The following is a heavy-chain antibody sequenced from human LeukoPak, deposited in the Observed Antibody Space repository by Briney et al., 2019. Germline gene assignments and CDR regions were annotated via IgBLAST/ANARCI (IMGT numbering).Heavy chain of an antibody. V-gene: IGHV4-59*01. J-gene: IGHJ4*02. CDR3: ARGGGYASPIGY. CDR2: IYHSGST. D-gene: IGHD5-12*01. Sequence: PSETLSLTCTLSGGSISTYYWSWIRQPPGKGLEWIGYIYHSGSTNYNPSLKSRVTISVDTSKNQFSLKLSSVTAAVTAVYYCARGGGYASPIGYWGQGALVTVSS. CDR1: GGSISTYY.